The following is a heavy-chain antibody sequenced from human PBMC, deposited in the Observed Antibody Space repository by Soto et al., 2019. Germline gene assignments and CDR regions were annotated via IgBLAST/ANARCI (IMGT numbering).Heavy chain of an antibody. J-gene: IGHJ4*02. CDR1: GFTLSSYS. CDR2: ISGSGGTI. D-gene: IGHD6-19*01. Sequence: EVQLVESGGGMVQPGGSLRVSCAASGFTLSSYSMHWVRQAPGKGMEWVSYISGSGGTIYYADSVKGRFTISRDNANNSLSGKMNSMRDEETAVYFCASETGLRSSGWSYYFDFWGQGTRVTVSS. V-gene: IGHV3-48*02. CDR3: ASETGLRSSGWSYYFDF.